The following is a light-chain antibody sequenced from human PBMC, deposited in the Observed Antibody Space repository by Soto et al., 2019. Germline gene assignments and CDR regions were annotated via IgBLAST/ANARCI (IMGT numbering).Light chain of an antibody. J-gene: IGKJ3*01. CDR3: QQRSNWPT. CDR2: DAS. Sequence: EIVLPQSPATLSLSTGERATLSCRASQSVSSYLAWYQQKPGQAPRLLIYDASNRATGIPARFSGSGSGTDFTLTISSREPEDFAVYYLQQRSNWPTFGPGTKVDIK. CDR1: QSVSSY. V-gene: IGKV3-11*01.